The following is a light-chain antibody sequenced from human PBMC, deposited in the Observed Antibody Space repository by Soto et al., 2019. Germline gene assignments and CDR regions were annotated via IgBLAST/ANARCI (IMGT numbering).Light chain of an antibody. CDR3: QQTYSDIS. CDR2: GAS. J-gene: IGKJ4*01. V-gene: IGKV1-39*01. Sequence: DVRMTQSPSSLSASVGDTITITCRASRTINTYLNWFQPKPGEPPRLLIYGASTLHDGVPSRFSGSGSGADFTLTISGLHPEDFASYHCQQTYSDISFGGGTKV. CDR1: RTINTY.